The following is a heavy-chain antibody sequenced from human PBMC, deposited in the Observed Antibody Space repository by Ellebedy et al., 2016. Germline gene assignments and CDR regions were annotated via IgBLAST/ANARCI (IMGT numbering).Heavy chain of an antibody. V-gene: IGHV4-39*07. CDR2: MFYSGST. Sequence: SETLSLTXTVSGDSISSRSYYWGWIRQPPGKGLEWIGSMFYSGSTYQNPSVKSRVTISGDTSKNQFSLRLTSVTAADTAVYSCARHKTSVNAFDYWGLGTRVTVSS. CDR1: GDSISSRSYY. D-gene: IGHD4-17*01. CDR3: ARHKTSVNAFDY. J-gene: IGHJ4*02.